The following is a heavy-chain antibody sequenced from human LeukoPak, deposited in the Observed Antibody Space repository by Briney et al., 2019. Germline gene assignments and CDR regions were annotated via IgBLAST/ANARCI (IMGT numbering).Heavy chain of an antibody. V-gene: IGHV3-23*01. D-gene: IGHD6-6*01. Sequence: LTGGSLRLSCAASGFTFSSYAMSWVRQAPGKGLEWVSAISGSGGSTYYADSVKGRFTISRDNSKDTLYLQMNSLRAEDTAVYYCAKVEPPSIAAPPYFDYWGQGTLVTVSS. CDR1: GFTFSSYA. CDR2: ISGSGGST. J-gene: IGHJ4*02. CDR3: AKVEPPSIAAPPYFDY.